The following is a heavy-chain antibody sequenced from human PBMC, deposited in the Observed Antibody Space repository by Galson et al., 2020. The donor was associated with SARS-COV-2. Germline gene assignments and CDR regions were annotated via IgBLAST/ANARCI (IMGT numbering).Heavy chain of an antibody. D-gene: IGHD3-22*01. CDR3: TRHSSGDY. V-gene: IGHV3-74*01. Sequence: GESLNISCAASGFSFSDYWMHWVRQAPGKGLVWVSRINSYGNSTNYEDSVRGRFTLSRDNAKNVLYLQMNSLRAEDTAVYYCTRHSSGDYWGQGNLVIVSP. CDR2: INSYGNST. CDR1: GFSFSDYW. J-gene: IGHJ4*02.